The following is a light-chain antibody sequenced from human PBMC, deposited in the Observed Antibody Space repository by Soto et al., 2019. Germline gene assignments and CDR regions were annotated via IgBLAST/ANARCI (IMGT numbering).Light chain of an antibody. CDR3: QQSHSTPIT. J-gene: IGKJ5*01. V-gene: IGKV1-39*01. Sequence: IQMTQSPSSMSASIGDRATSTRRASQSISNYLNWYQQKPGKAAKLLIYAASSLQSGVPSRFSGGGSGTDFTLTISTLQPADFATYYCQQSHSTPITFGQGTRLDIK. CDR2: AAS. CDR1: QSISNY.